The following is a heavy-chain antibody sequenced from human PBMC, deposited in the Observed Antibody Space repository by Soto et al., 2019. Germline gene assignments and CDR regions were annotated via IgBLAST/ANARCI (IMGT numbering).Heavy chain of an antibody. D-gene: IGHD6-13*01. J-gene: IGHJ3*02. CDR3: AGVVQLGSGAFDI. CDR2: INPSGGSK. Sequence: ASVKVSCKASGYTFTSYYMHWVRQAPGQGLEWMGIINPSGGSKSYAQKFQGRVTMTRDTSTSTVYMELSSLRSEDTAVYYCAGVVQLGSGAFDIWGQGTMVTVSS. V-gene: IGHV1-46*01. CDR1: GYTFTSYY.